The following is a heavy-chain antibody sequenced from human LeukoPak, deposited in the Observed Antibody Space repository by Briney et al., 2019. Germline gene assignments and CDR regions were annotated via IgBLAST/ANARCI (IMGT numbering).Heavy chain of an antibody. Sequence: PGRSLRLSCSASGLTFSSYGMHWVRQAPGKGLEWVAVVWYDGINKYYADSVKGRFTISRDNSKNTLYLQMNSLRAEDTAVYYCARSTSSEYDIYHFDYWGQGTLVTVSS. CDR3: ARSTSSEYDIYHFDY. J-gene: IGHJ4*02. D-gene: IGHD3-9*01. CDR2: VWYDGINK. V-gene: IGHV3-33*01. CDR1: GLTFSSYG.